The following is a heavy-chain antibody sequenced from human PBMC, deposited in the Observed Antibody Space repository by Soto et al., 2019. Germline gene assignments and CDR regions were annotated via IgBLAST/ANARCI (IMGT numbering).Heavy chain of an antibody. V-gene: IGHV1-46*01. CDR3: ARACSGGSCDDDAFDI. CDR2: INPSGGST. Sequence: ASVKVSCKASGYTFTSYYMHWVRQAPGQGLEWKGIINPSGGSTSYAQKFQGRATMTRDTSTSTVYMELSSLRSEDTAVYYCARACSGGSCDDDAFDIWGQGTMVTVSS. CDR1: GYTFTSYY. J-gene: IGHJ3*02. D-gene: IGHD2-15*01.